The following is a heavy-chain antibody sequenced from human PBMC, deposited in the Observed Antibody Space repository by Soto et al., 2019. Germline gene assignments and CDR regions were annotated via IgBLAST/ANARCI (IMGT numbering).Heavy chain of an antibody. CDR3: ARDGYDGSGSPYPAF. J-gene: IGHJ4*02. Sequence: PSETLSLTCTVSGASMSEYFWSWIRQSPGKGLEWIGYIYYLGSTDYNPFLKSRVTISVDTSKRQFSLRLTSVTAADTAVYYCARDGYDGSGSPYPAFWGPGTQVTVSS. CDR2: IYYLGST. V-gene: IGHV4-59*01. CDR1: GASMSEYF. D-gene: IGHD3-10*01.